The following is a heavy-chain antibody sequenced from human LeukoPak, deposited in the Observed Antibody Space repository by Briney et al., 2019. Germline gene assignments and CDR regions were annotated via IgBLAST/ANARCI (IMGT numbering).Heavy chain of an antibody. CDR3: ARDRKQLVPNDY. CDR2: ISSSSSYI. Sequence: GGSLRLSCAASGFTFSSYSMTWVRQAPGKGLEWVSSISSSSSYIYYADSVKGRFTISRDNAKNSLYLQMNSLRAEDTAVYYCARDRKQLVPNDYWGQGTLVTVSS. CDR1: GFTFSSYS. V-gene: IGHV3-21*01. J-gene: IGHJ4*02. D-gene: IGHD6-6*01.